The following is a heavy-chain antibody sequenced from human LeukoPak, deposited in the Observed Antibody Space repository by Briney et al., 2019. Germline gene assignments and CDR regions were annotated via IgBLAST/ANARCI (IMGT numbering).Heavy chain of an antibody. CDR1: GYPFTSNG. J-gene: IGHJ5*02. CDR2: ISAYNGNT. CDR3: VRDPLSAAGSGWFDP. V-gene: IGHV1-18*01. D-gene: IGHD6-13*01. Sequence: ASVKVSCKASGYPFTSNGISWVRQAPGQGLEWMGWISAYNGNTNYAQNLQGRVTMTTDTSTTTAYMELRSLRSDDTAVYYCVRDPLSAAGSGWFDPWGQGTPVTVSS.